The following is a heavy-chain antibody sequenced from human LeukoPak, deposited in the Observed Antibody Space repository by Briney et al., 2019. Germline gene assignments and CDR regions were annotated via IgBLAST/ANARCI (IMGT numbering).Heavy chain of an antibody. D-gene: IGHD4-17*01. V-gene: IGHV1-18*04. CDR3: ASTTTVTTKLGY. CDR2: ISAYNGNT. J-gene: IGHJ4*02. Sequence: ASVKVSCKASGYTFTGYYMHWVRQAPGQGLEWMGWISAYNGNTNYAQKLQGRVTMTTDTSTSTAYMELRSLRSDDTAVYYCASTTTVTTKLGYWGQGTLVTVSS. CDR1: GYTFTGYY.